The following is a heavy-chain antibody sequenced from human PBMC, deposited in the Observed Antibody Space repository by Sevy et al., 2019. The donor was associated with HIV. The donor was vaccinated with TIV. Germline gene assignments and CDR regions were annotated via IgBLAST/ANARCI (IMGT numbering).Heavy chain of an antibody. CDR2: ISYDGRNE. V-gene: IGHV3-30*04. Sequence: GGSLRLSCEASGFSFRRYAMHWVRQAPGKGLEWLTVISYDGRNEYYVDSVKGRFTISRDNSKNTLYLQMNSLRAEDTAVYYCARGRGDPRADCFDYWGQGTLVTVSS. D-gene: IGHD2-21*02. CDR1: GFSFRRYA. J-gene: IGHJ4*02. CDR3: ARGRGDPRADCFDY.